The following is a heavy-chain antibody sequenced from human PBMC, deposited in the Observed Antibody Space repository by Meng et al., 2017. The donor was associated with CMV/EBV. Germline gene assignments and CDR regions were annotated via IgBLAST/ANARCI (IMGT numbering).Heavy chain of an antibody. V-gene: IGHV1-2*02. CDR3: VRSSGWSLFDY. D-gene: IGHD6-19*01. J-gene: IGHJ4*02. Sequence: QVQLGQSGAEMKKPGASVKVSFTPSGFTFSDYYIHWVRKAPGQGLEWMGWVNSNNDATNYARKFQGRVSMTRDTSISTAHMELSRLMSDDTAVYYCVRSSGWSLFDYWGQGTLVTGSS. CDR1: GFTFSDYY. CDR2: VNSNNDAT.